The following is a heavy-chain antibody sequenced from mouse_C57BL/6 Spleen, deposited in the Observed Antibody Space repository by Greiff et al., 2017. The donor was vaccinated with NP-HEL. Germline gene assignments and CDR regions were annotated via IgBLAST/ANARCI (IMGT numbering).Heavy chain of an antibody. J-gene: IGHJ2*01. CDR2: INYDGSST. D-gene: IGHD4-1*01. V-gene: IGHV5-16*01. CDR3: ARGEVTGVFAY. CDR1: GFTFSDYY. Sequence: EVKLVESEGGLVQPGGSMKLSCTASGFTFSDYYMAWVRQVPEKGLEWVANINYDGSSTYYLDSLKSRFIISIDNAKNILYLQMSSLTSEDTATYSCARGEVTGVFAYWGQGTTLTVSS.